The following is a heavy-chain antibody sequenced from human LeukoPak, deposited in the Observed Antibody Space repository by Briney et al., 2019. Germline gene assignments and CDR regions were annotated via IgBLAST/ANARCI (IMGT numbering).Heavy chain of an antibody. Sequence: GGSLRLSCAASGFTFSSYGMHWVRQAPGKGLEWVAVIWYGGSNKYYADSVKGRFTISRDNSKNTLYLQMNSLRAEDTAVYYCARERDTAMVYGMDVWGQGTTVTVSS. D-gene: IGHD5-18*01. CDR3: ARERDTAMVYGMDV. V-gene: IGHV3-33*01. CDR1: GFTFSSYG. CDR2: IWYGGSNK. J-gene: IGHJ6*02.